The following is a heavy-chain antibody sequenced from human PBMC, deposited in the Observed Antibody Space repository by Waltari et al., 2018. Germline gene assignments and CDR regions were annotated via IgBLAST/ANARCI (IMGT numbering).Heavy chain of an antibody. CDR1: GYTFTDYY. V-gene: IGHV1-2*04. D-gene: IGHD2-15*01. J-gene: IGHJ3*01. Sequence: QVQLVQSGAEMTRPGASVKVSCRPSGYTFTDYYIHWVRQAPGQGLEWMGWISPKNGGTKYARKFQGWVTMTRDTSTSTISMDLSRLKFDDTAMYYCARGNVVGCTRTRYYSAFDLWGQGTVVTVSS. CDR2: ISPKNGGT. CDR3: ARGNVVGCTRTRYYSAFDL.